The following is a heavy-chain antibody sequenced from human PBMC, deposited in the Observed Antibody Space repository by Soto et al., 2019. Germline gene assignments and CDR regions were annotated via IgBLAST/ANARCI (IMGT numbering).Heavy chain of an antibody. Sequence: QVQLVQSGAEVKKPRASVRVSCKASGYTFTTFSIHWVRQAPGQRLEWMGWINAGNGNTKYSQKFQGRVTITRDTAARTDYMELSSLRSEHTAIYYCARSLVTTFSDYFDPWGQGTLVTVAS. J-gene: IGHJ5*02. D-gene: IGHD3-16*01. CDR2: INAGNGNT. V-gene: IGHV1-3*01. CDR3: ARSLVTTFSDYFDP. CDR1: GYTFTTFS.